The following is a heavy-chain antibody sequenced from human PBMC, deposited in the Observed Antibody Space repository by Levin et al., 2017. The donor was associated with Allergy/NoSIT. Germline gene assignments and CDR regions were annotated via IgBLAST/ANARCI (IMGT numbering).Heavy chain of an antibody. D-gene: IGHD1-26*01. CDR1: GFSFSSYG. CDR2: ITGDGSHK. CDR3: AKGGDFDF. Sequence: LSLTCAASGFSFSSYGIQWVRQAPGKGLEWVALITGDGSHKYFADPVKGRFAISRDNFKNTVYLQMNSLRPEDTAAYYCAKGGDFDFWGLGTVVTVSS. J-gene: IGHJ4*02. V-gene: IGHV3-30*18.